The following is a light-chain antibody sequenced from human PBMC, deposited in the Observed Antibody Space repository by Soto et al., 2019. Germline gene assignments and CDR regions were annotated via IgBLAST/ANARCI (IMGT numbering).Light chain of an antibody. CDR2: HVT. CDR3: PSSTLIRSSV. V-gene: IGLV2-14*03. J-gene: IGLJ1*01. CDR1: SSDVGGYNY. Sequence: QSVLTQPASVSGSPGQSITISCTGTSSDVGGYNYVSWYQQHPGKAPILMIYHVTNRPSGVSNRFSASKSGNTASLTISGLQADFVADYYCPSSTLIRSSVLVTAPNVTVL.